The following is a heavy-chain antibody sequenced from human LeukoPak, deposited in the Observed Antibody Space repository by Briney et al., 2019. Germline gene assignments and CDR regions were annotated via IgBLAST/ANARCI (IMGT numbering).Heavy chain of an antibody. CDR2: ISGNGGDI. Sequence: GGSLRLSCEVSGFTFSDYYMSWVRQAPGKGPEWISYISGNGGDIAYADSVKGRFTISRDNAKNSLHLQMNSLRVEDTAVYHCVRHAGRAGGQWGQGTLIAVSS. J-gene: IGHJ4*02. V-gene: IGHV3-11*01. CDR1: GFTFSDYY. D-gene: IGHD3-10*01. CDR3: VRHAGRAGGQ.